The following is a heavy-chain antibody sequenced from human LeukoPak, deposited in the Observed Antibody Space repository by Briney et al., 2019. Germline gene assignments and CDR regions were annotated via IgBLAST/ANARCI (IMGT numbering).Heavy chain of an antibody. J-gene: IGHJ4*02. D-gene: IGHD5-24*01. V-gene: IGHV3-30-3*01. CDR1: GFTFSSYA. CDR2: ISYDGSNK. Sequence: GRSLRLSCAASGFTFSSYAMHWVRQAPGKGLEWVAVISYDGSNKYYADSVKGRFTISRDNSKNTLYLQMNSLRAEDTAVYYCARDGDGYNLDYWGQGILVTVSS. CDR3: ARDGDGYNLDY.